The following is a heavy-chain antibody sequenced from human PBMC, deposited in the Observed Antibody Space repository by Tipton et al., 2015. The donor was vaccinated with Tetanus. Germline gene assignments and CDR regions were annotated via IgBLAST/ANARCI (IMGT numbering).Heavy chain of an antibody. J-gene: IGHJ4*02. V-gene: IGHV1-2*02. Sequence: QLVQSGAEVKKPGASVKVSCKASGYTFTGYYMHWVRQAPGQGLEWMGWINPNSGGTNYAQKFQGRVTMTRDTSISTAYMELSRLRSDDTAVYYCAKDEWFGELFFNFMGYDYWGQGTLVTVSS. CDR1: GYTFTGYY. D-gene: IGHD3-10*01. CDR3: AKDEWFGELFFNFMGYDY. CDR2: INPNSGGT.